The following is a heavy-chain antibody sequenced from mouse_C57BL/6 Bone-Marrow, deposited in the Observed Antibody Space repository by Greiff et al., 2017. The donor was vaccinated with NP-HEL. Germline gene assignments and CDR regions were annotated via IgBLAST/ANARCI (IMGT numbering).Heavy chain of an antibody. CDR3: ARDYRNYEYFDV. V-gene: IGHV3-6*01. Sequence: EVKLVESGPGLVKPSQSLSLTCSVTGYSITSGYYWHRIRQFPGKKLEWMGYISNDGSNNYNASLKNRIHITRDTSKNQLFLKLNSVTTEDTATNYCARDYRNYEYFDVWGTGTTVTVSS. J-gene: IGHJ1*03. CDR1: GYSITSGYY. D-gene: IGHD2-5*01. CDR2: ISNDGSN.